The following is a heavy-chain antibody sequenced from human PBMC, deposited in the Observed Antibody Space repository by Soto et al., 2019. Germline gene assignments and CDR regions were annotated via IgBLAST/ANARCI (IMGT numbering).Heavy chain of an antibody. CDR2: ISSTTNYI. CDR3: AKGGVAVAPTALDI. Sequence: GGSLRLSCAASGFTFTRYSMNWVRQTPGKGLEWVSSISSTTNYIYYADSIKGRFTVSRDNAKNSVYLEMNSLSAEDTALYYCAKGGVAVAPTALDIWGQGTMVTVSS. D-gene: IGHD6-19*01. J-gene: IGHJ3*02. CDR1: GFTFTRYS. V-gene: IGHV3-21*01.